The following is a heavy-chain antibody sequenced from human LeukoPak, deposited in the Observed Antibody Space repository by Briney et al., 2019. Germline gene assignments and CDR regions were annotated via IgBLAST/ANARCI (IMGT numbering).Heavy chain of an antibody. Sequence: GVLRLSCADSGFTLSSHWMHWVRQVPGEGLVWVLGMNSDGSSREYADSVRGRFTISRDIAKSTLYLQMNSLRAEDTAVYYCASLDVFSAYDDYWDQGTLVTVSS. J-gene: IGHJ4*02. CDR2: MNSDGSSR. V-gene: IGHV3-74*03. CDR1: GFTLSSHW. CDR3: ASLDVFSAYDDY. D-gene: IGHD3-16*01.